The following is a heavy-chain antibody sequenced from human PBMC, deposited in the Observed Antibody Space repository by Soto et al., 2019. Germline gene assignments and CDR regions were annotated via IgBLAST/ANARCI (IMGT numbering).Heavy chain of an antibody. CDR2: MNPNSGNT. V-gene: IGHV1-8*01. D-gene: IGHD6-19*01. CDR1: GYTFTSYD. Sequence: AASVKVSCKASGYTFTSYDINWVRQATGQGLEWMGWMNPNSGNTGYAQKFQGRFTISRDNSRNTLYLQMNSLRAGDSAKYYCAKEGTSGLYYFDYWGPGTLVTVSS. J-gene: IGHJ4*02. CDR3: AKEGTSGLYYFDY.